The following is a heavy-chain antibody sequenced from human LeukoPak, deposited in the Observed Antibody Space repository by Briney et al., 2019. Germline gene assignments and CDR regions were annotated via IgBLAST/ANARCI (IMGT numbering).Heavy chain of an antibody. Sequence: ASVKVSCKASGYTFTSYDINWVRQATGQGLEWMGWMNPNSGNTGYAQKFQGRVTITRNTSISTAYMELSSLRSEDTAVYYCARDRDYYAIDYWGQGTLVTVSS. J-gene: IGHJ4*02. CDR3: ARDRDYYAIDY. V-gene: IGHV1-8*03. CDR1: GYTFTSYD. D-gene: IGHD3-22*01. CDR2: MNPNSGNT.